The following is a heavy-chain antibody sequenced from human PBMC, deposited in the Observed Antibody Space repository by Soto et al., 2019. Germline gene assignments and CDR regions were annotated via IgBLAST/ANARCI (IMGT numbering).Heavy chain of an antibody. CDR3: ERDGMVAATREWFEP. V-gene: IGHV3-21*01. J-gene: IGHJ5*02. D-gene: IGHD2-15*01. Sequence: GGSLRLSCSAAGFTFSSYSMNWVRQAPGKGLEWVSSISSSSSYIYYADSVKGRFTISRDNAKNSLYLQMNSLRAEDTAVYYCERDGMVAATREWFEPWGQGTLVTVSS. CDR1: GFTFSSYS. CDR2: ISSSSSYI.